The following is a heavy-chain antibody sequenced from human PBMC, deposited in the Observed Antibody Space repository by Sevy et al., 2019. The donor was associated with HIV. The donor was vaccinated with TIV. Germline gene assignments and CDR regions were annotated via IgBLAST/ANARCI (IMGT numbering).Heavy chain of an antibody. CDR2: INPNSGGT. D-gene: IGHD1-26*01. J-gene: IGHJ4*02. Sequence: ASVKVSCKASGYTFTGYYVHWVRQAPGQGFEWMGRINPNSGGTNYAQKFQGRVTMTRDTSISTAYMDLIRLRSDDTAVYYCATPKRAGSTTGLGYWGQGTLVTVSS. CDR1: GYTFTGYY. V-gene: IGHV1-2*06. CDR3: ATPKRAGSTTGLGY.